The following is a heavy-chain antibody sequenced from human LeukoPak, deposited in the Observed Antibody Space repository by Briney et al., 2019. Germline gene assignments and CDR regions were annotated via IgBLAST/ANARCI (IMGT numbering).Heavy chain of an antibody. D-gene: IGHD2-21*02. Sequence: PSETLSLTCTVSGGSISSSSYYWGWIRQPPGKGLEWIGSIYYSGSTYYNPSLKSRVTISVDTSKNQFSLKLSSVTAADTAVYYCARDPIVVVTAIGSDAFDIWGQGTMVTVSS. J-gene: IGHJ3*02. CDR2: IYYSGST. V-gene: IGHV4-39*07. CDR3: ARDPIVVVTAIGSDAFDI. CDR1: GGSISSSSYY.